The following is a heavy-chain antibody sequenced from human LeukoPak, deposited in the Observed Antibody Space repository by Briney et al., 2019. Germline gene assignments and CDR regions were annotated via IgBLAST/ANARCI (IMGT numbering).Heavy chain of an antibody. CDR2: FSGSGGST. Sequence: GGSLRLSCAASGFTFSSYAMSWVRQAPGKGLECISGFSGSGGSTYYADSVKGRFTISRDNSKNTLYLQMNSLRAEDTAVYYCAYYDILTGYDYWGQGTLVTVSS. V-gene: IGHV3-23*01. J-gene: IGHJ4*02. CDR1: GFTFSSYA. D-gene: IGHD3-9*01. CDR3: AYYDILTGYDY.